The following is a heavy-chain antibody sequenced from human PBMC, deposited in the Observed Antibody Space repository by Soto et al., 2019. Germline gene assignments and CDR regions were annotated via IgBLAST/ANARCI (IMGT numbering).Heavy chain of an antibody. V-gene: IGHV4-31*03. Sequence: QVQLQESGPGLVKPSQTLSLTCTVSGGSISSGGYYWSWIRQHPGKGLGWIGYIYYSGSTYYNPSLKSRVTISVDTSKNQFSLKLSSVTAADTAVYYCARAEEYDILTGYGGWFDPWGQGTLVTVSS. CDR1: GGSISSGGYY. D-gene: IGHD3-9*01. CDR2: IYYSGST. J-gene: IGHJ5*02. CDR3: ARAEEYDILTGYGGWFDP.